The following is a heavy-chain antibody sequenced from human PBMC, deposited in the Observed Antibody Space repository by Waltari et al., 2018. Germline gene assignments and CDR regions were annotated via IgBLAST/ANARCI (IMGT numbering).Heavy chain of an antibody. J-gene: IGHJ4*02. V-gene: IGHV1-2*02. Sequence: QVQLVQSGAEVKKPGASVKVSCKASGYTFTGYYMHWVRQAPGQGLEWMGWINPNSGGTNYAQKFQGRVTMTRDTSISTAYMELSRLGSDDTAVYYCASVGARSAGYSSSWYDYWGQGTLVTVSS. D-gene: IGHD6-13*01. CDR3: ASVGARSAGYSSSWYDY. CDR1: GYTFTGYY. CDR2: INPNSGGT.